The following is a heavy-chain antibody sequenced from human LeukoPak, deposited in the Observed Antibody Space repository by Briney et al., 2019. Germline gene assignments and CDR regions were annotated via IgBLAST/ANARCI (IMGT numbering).Heavy chain of an antibody. CDR1: GFTFSSYG. V-gene: IGHV3-33*01. D-gene: IGHD5-18*01. CDR2: IWYDGSNK. Sequence: GSLRLSCAASGFTFSSYGMHWVRQAPGKGLEWVAVIWYDGSNKYYADSVKGRFTISRDNSKNTLYLQMNSLRAEDTAVYYCASEYSYGYGLSDWGQGTLVTVSS. CDR3: ASEYSYGYGLSD. J-gene: IGHJ4*02.